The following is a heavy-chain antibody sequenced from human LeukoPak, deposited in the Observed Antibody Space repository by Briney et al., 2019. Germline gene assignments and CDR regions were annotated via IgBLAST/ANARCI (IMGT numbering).Heavy chain of an antibody. D-gene: IGHD6-19*01. V-gene: IGHV1-18*01. CDR3: ARGPIAVADY. Sequence: ASVKVSCKASGGTFSSYAISWVRQAPGQGLEWMGWISAYNGNTNYAQKLQGRVTVTTDTSTSTAYMELRSLRSDDTAVYYCARGPIAVADYWGQGTLVTVSS. CDR2: ISAYNGNT. CDR1: GGTFSSYA. J-gene: IGHJ4*02.